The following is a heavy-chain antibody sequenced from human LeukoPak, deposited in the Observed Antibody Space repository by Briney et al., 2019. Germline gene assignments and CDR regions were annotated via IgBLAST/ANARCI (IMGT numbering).Heavy chain of an antibody. CDR1: GFTVSSSY. Sequence: QPGGSLRLSCAASGFTVSSSYMSWVRQAPGKGLEWVSVIYTGGNTYYADSVKGRFTISRDNSKNTLYLQMNSLRAEDTAVYYCARGIPPIVGATTGYFDYWGQGTLVTVSS. CDR3: ARGIPPIVGATTGYFDY. V-gene: IGHV3-66*01. D-gene: IGHD1-26*01. J-gene: IGHJ4*02. CDR2: IYTGGNT.